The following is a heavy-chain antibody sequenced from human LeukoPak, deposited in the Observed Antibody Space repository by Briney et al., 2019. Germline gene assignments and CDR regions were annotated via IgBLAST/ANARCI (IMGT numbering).Heavy chain of an antibody. D-gene: IGHD3-10*01. CDR2: ICSSSSTI. V-gene: IGHV3-48*01. Sequence: PGGSLRLSCAASGFTFSSYSMNCVRQAPGKGLEWVPYICSSSSTIYYADSVKGGYTISGDNAKNSLYLQMNSLRAEDTAVYYCARVEITMVRGVMGYYYYYYMYVCGKGTTVTVSS. CDR3: ARVEITMVRGVMGYYYYYYMYV. CDR1: GFTFSSYS. J-gene: IGHJ6*03.